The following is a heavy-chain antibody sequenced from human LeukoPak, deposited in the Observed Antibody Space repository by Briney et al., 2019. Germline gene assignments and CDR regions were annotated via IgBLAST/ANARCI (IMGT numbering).Heavy chain of an antibody. J-gene: IGHJ6*03. D-gene: IGHD3-10*01. CDR1: GYTFTGYY. V-gene: IGHV1-2*02. CDR3: ARGAYYGSGKVGFYYYYLDV. Sequence: ASVKVSCKASGYTFTGYYMHWVRQAPGQGLECMGWINPNSGGTNYAQKFQGRVTMTRDTSISTAYMELSRLRSDDTAVYYCARGAYYGSGKVGFYYYYLDVWGKGTTVTISS. CDR2: INPNSGGT.